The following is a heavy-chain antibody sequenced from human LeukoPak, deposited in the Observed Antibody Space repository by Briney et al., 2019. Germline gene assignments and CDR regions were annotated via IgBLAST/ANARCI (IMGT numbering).Heavy chain of an antibody. CDR3: AKGGRSGSYYFAFDI. D-gene: IGHD1-26*01. Sequence: GGSLRLSCTASGFTFGDYAMSWVRQAPGKGLEWVSGISVSGASTYYADSVKGRFTISRDNSKNTLSLQMNSLRAEDTAVYYCAKGGRSGSYYFAFDIWGQGTMVAVSS. V-gene: IGHV3-23*01. J-gene: IGHJ3*02. CDR1: GFTFGDYA. CDR2: ISVSGAST.